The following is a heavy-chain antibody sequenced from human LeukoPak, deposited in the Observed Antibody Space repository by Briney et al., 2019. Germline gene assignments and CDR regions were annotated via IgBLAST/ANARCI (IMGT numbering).Heavy chain of an antibody. J-gene: IGHJ4*02. Sequence: SVKVSCKASGYTFTGYHMHWVRQAPGQGLEWMGGIIPIFGTANYAQKFQGRVTITADESTSTAYMELSSLRSEDTAVYYCARDYGHEMCGGDCYPPPIHWGQGTLVTVSS. V-gene: IGHV1-69*13. CDR1: GYTFTGYH. CDR2: IIPIFGTA. D-gene: IGHD2-21*02. CDR3: ARDYGHEMCGGDCYPPPIH.